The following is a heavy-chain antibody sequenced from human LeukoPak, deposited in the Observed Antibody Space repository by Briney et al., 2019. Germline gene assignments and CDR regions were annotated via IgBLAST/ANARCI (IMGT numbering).Heavy chain of an antibody. CDR2: ISSSATHI. D-gene: IGHD2-15*01. Sequence: GGSLRLSCAASGFTFSDYYMSWLRQAPGKGLEWVSYISSSATHIYYADSVKGRFTISRDNARNSLYLQMNSLRADDTAVYYCARGYCGGGSCLDWFDPWGQGTLVIVSS. V-gene: IGHV3-11*04. CDR3: ARGYCGGGSCLDWFDP. J-gene: IGHJ5*02. CDR1: GFTFSDYY.